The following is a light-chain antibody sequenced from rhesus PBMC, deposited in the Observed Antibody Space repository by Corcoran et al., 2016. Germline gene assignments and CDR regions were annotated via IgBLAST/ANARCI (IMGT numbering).Light chain of an antibody. CDR3: QQHNSYPPT. Sequence: DIQMTQSPSSLSASVGDRVTITCQASQGISSWLAWYQQKPGKAPKLLIYAAYSLQTGVPSRLSGSGSGTDCTLTISSLQPEDFATYSCQQHNSYPPTFGQGTKVEIK. CDR2: AAY. CDR1: QGISSW. V-gene: IGKV1-33*02. J-gene: IGKJ1*01.